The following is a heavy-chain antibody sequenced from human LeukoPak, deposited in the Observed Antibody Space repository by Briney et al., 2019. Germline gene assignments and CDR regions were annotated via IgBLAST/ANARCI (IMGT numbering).Heavy chain of an antibody. V-gene: IGHV3-23*01. CDR2: ISGSGGST. CDR3: AKKLGGYVFYYFDY. Sequence: GGSLRLSCAASGFTVSSNYMSWVRQAPGKGLEWVSAISGSGGSTYYADSVKGRFTISRDNSKNTLYLQMNSLRAEDTAVYYCAKKLGGYVFYYFDYWGQGTLVTVSS. D-gene: IGHD3-16*01. J-gene: IGHJ4*02. CDR1: GFTVSSNY.